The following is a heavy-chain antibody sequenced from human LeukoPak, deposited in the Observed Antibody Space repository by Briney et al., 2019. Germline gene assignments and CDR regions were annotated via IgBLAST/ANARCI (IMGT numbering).Heavy chain of an antibody. D-gene: IGHD3-16*01. V-gene: IGHV1-8*01. CDR2: MNPNSGNT. J-gene: IGHJ5*02. CDR3: ARAFGGGRLNWFDP. CDR1: GYTFTSYD. Sequence: ASVKVSCKASGYTFTSYDINWVRQATGQGLEWMGWMNPNSGNTGYAQKFQGRVTMTRNTSISTAYMGLSSLRSEDTAVYYCARAFGGGRLNWFDPWGQGTLVTVSS.